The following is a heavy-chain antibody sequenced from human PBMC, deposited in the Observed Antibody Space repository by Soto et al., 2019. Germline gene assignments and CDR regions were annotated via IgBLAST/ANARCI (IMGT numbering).Heavy chain of an antibody. V-gene: IGHV3-11*01. CDR1: GFTFSDYE. CDR2: VSSSGTTI. D-gene: IGHD6-6*01. Sequence: QVQLVESGGGLVKPGGSLRLSCAASGFTFSDYEMSWIRQAPGKGLEWVSFVSSSGTTIYYADSVKGRFTISRDNAKNSLYLQMNSLRAEDTAVYYCARMGPRAARPSYWGQGTLVTVSS. J-gene: IGHJ4*02. CDR3: ARMGPRAARPSY.